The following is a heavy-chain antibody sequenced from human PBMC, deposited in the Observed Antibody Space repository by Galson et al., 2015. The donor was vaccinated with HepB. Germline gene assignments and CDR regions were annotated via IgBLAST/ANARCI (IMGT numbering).Heavy chain of an antibody. CDR1: GYIFFGYD. CDR2: ISAYNGHT. J-gene: IGHJ5*02. V-gene: IGHV1-18*04. CDR3: ARGMLPSGGGWYPGGS. Sequence: SVKVSCKASGYIFFGYDVHWVRQAPGQGLEWMGWISAYNGHTGYAQKLQGRVTMTTDTSTSTAYMELSSLRSEDTAVYYCARGMLPSGGGWYPGGSWGQGTLVTVSS. D-gene: IGHD6-19*01.